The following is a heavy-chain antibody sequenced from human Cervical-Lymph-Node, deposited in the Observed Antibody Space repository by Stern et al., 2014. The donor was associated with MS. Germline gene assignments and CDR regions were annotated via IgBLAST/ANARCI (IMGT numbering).Heavy chain of an antibody. CDR2: IHPNSGGT. J-gene: IGHJ6*02. CDR3: ARDNAGHDMDV. D-gene: IGHD6-13*01. V-gene: IGHV1-2*06. Sequence: EQLLESGAEVKEPGASVKVSCKSSGYTFTDYYMHWVRQAPGQGLEWMGRIHPNSGGTKFAQKFQGRVTMTRDTSIDTGYMELSSLRFDDTAVYFCARDNAGHDMDVWGQGTTVTVSS. CDR1: GYTFTDYY.